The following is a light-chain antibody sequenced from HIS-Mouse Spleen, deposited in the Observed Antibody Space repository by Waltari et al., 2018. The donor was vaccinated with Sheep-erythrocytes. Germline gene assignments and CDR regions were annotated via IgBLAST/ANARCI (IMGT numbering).Light chain of an antibody. CDR2: AAS. CDR3: QQSYSTPQFT. CDR1: QSISSY. V-gene: IGKV1-39*01. Sequence: DIQMTQSPSSLSASVGDRVTITCRASQSISSYLNWNQQKPGKAPKLLIYAASSLQSGVPSRFSGSASGTDFTLTISSLQPEDFATYYCQQSYSTPQFTFGPGTKVDIK. J-gene: IGKJ3*01.